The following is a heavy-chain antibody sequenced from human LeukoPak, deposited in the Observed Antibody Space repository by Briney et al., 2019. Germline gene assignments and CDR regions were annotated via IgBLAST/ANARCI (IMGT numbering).Heavy chain of an antibody. CDR2: ISGSGGNT. Sequence: GGSLRLSCAASGFTFSSYAMSWVRQAPGKGLEWVSAISGSGGNTYYADSVKGRFTISRDNSKSTLFLQMNSLRAEDTAIYYCARNLGVIVPAAAFDYWGQGTLVTVSS. D-gene: IGHD2-2*01. CDR1: GFTFSSYA. J-gene: IGHJ4*02. CDR3: ARNLGVIVPAAAFDY. V-gene: IGHV3-23*01.